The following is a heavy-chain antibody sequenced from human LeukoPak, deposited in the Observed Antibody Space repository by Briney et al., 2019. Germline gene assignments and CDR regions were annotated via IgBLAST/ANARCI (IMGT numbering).Heavy chain of an antibody. D-gene: IGHD4-11*01. J-gene: IGHJ6*03. CDR2: IYHSGST. CDR3: ARGMTTVTLYYYYYMDV. Sequence: SETLSLTCTVSGYSISSGYYWGWIRQPPGKGLEWIGSIYHSGSTYYNPSLKSRVTISVDTSKNQFSLKLSSVTAADTAVYYCARGMTTVTLYYYYYMDVWGKGTTVTVSS. CDR1: GYSISSGYY. V-gene: IGHV4-38-2*02.